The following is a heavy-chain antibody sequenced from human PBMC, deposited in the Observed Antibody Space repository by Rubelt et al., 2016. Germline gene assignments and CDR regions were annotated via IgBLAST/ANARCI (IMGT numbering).Heavy chain of an antibody. Sequence: GGSLRLSCAASGFTFSNYAMSWVRQAPGKGLEWVSTITISGGSTDYADSVKGRFPISRDNAQNSLYLQMNSLRAEDTAVYYCARLGYCSGGSCSWGQGTLVTVSS. CDR1: GFTFSNYA. CDR3: ARLGYCSGGSCS. CDR2: ITISGGST. J-gene: IGHJ5*02. V-gene: IGHV3-23*01. D-gene: IGHD2-15*01.